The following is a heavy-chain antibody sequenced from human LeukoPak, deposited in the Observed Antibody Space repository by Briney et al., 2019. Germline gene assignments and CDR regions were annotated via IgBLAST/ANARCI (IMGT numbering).Heavy chain of an antibody. CDR3: ARDIGYCSSTSCYRYGMDV. CDR1: GFTFSSYG. D-gene: IGHD2-2*01. V-gene: IGHV3-33*01. CDR2: IWYDGSNK. Sequence: GRSLRLSCAASGFTFSSYGMHWVRQAPGKGLEWVAVIWYDGSNKYYADSEKGRFTISRDNSKNTLYLQMNSLRAEDTAVYYCARDIGYCSSTSCYRYGMDVWGKGTTVTVSS. J-gene: IGHJ6*04.